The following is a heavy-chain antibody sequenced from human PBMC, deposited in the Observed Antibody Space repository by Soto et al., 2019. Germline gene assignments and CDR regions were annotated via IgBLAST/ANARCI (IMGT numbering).Heavy chain of an antibody. CDR1: GGSFSGYY. CDR3: ARGFSGSHYYYGMDV. J-gene: IGHJ6*02. CDR2: INHSGST. D-gene: IGHD1-26*01. Sequence: PSETLSLTCAVSGGSFSGYYWSWIRQPPGKGLEWIGEINHSGSTNYNPSLKSRVTISVDTSKNQFSLKLSSVTAADAAVYYCARGFSGSHYYYGMDVWGQGTTVTVSS. V-gene: IGHV4-34*01.